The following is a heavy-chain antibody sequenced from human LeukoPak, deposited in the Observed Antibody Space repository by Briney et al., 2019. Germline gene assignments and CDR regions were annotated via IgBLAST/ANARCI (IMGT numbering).Heavy chain of an antibody. CDR1: GFTFSSYG. CDR3: AKGAAVAGTKIDY. D-gene: IGHD6-19*01. Sequence: GGTLRLSCAASGFTFSSYGMSWVRQAPGKGLEWVSAISGSGGSTYYADSVKGRFTISRDNSKNTLYLQMNSLRAEDTAVYYCAKGAAVAGTKIDYWGQGTLVTVSS. V-gene: IGHV3-23*01. CDR2: ISGSGGST. J-gene: IGHJ4*02.